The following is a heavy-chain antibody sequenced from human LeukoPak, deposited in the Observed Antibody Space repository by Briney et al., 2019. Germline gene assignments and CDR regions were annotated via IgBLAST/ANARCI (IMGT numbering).Heavy chain of an antibody. CDR3: AKRQEGGANKLGFDY. Sequence: GGSLRLSCSASGFTFSSYAMSWVRQAPGKGLEWVSAISGSGGSTYYADSVKGRFTISRDNSKNTLYLQMNSLRAEDTAVYYCAKRQEGGANKLGFDYWGQGTLVTVSS. CDR1: GFTFSSYA. CDR2: ISGSGGST. D-gene: IGHD1-26*01. J-gene: IGHJ4*02. V-gene: IGHV3-23*01.